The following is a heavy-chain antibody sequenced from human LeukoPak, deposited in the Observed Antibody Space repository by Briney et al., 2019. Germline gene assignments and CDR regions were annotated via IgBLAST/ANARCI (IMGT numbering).Heavy chain of an antibody. J-gene: IGHJ3*02. Sequence: PGGSLRLSCAGSGFTVSSNYMSWVRQAPGKGLEWVSVIYSGGSTYYADSVKGRFTISRDNSKNTLYLQMNSLRAEDTAVYYCARGGSGEPFDIWGQGTMVTVSS. V-gene: IGHV3-66*01. CDR1: GFTVSSNY. D-gene: IGHD6-19*01. CDR2: IYSGGST. CDR3: ARGGSGEPFDI.